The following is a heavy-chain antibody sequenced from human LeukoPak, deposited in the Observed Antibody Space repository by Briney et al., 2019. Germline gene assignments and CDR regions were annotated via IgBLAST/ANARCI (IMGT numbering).Heavy chain of an antibody. CDR1: GFSCSSYA. J-gene: IGHJ4*02. CDR3: AKVKCGGDCYDYFDY. CDR2: ICGSGGST. D-gene: IGHD2-21*02. V-gene: IGHV3-23*01. Sequence: PVGSLRLSGAASGFSCSSYAMNWVRRAPGKGLECVSTICGSGGSTFYADSAKGRLTISRDNSKNTLYLQMTSLRAEDTAVYYCAKVKCGGDCYDYFDYWGQGTLVTVSS.